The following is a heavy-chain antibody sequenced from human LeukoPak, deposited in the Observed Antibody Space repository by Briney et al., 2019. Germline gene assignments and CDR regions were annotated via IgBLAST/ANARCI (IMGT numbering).Heavy chain of an antibody. CDR1: GFTFSDSA. V-gene: IGHV3-73*01. Sequence: GGSLRLSCAASGFTFSDSALHWVRQASGKGPEWVGRIRSKPNNYATAYAPSVKGRLTISRDDSKNTAYLQMNSLKTEDTALYYCTILYGDTALNWFDPWGPGTLVIVSS. CDR2: IRSKPNNYAT. D-gene: IGHD4-17*01. CDR3: TILYGDTALNWFDP. J-gene: IGHJ5*02.